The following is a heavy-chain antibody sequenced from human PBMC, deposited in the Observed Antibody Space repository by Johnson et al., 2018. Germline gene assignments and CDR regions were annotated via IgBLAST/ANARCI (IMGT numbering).Heavy chain of an antibody. J-gene: IGHJ4*02. CDR2: ISWNSGSI. D-gene: IGHD5-18*01. CDR1: GFTFGDYA. V-gene: IGHV3-9*01. CDR3: ASQDGYSSPYFNY. Sequence: VQLVESGGGLVQPGRSLRLSCTASGFTFGDYAMSWFRQAPGKGPEWVSGISWNSGSIGYADSVKGRFTISRDNAKKSLYLQINSLRAEDTAVYYCASQDGYSSPYFNYWGQGTLVTVSS.